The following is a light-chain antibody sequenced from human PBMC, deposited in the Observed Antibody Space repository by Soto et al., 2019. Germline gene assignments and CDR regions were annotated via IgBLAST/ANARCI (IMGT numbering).Light chain of an antibody. V-gene: IGLV2-23*01. CDR3: CSYAGSSTWV. CDR1: SSDVGSYNF. CDR2: EGS. J-gene: IGLJ3*02. Sequence: QSALTQPASVSGSPGQSITISCTGTSSDVGSYNFVSWYQQHSGKAPKLMIYEGSKRPSGVSNRFSGSKSGNTASLTISGLQAEDEAYYYCCSYAGSSTWVFGGGTKLTVL.